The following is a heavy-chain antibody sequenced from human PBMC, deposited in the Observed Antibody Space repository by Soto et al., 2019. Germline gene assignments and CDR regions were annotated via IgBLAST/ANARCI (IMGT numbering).Heavy chain of an antibody. V-gene: IGHV1-69*08. D-gene: IGHD4-17*01. J-gene: IGHJ5*02. CDR3: AREKYSESTSGHYEYNRFNP. Sequence: QVQLVQSGAEVKKPGSSVKVSCKASGGTFSSYTISWVRQAPGQGLEWMGRIIPILGIANYAQKFQGRVTITADKSTSTAYMELSSLRSSDTAVYYCAREKYSESTSGHYEYNRFNPWGQGTLVTVSS. CDR1: GGTFSSYT. CDR2: IIPILGIA.